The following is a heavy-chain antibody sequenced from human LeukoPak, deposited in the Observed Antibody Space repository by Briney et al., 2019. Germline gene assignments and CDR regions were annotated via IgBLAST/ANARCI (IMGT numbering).Heavy chain of an antibody. V-gene: IGHV3-48*03. CDR2: ISSSGSTI. J-gene: IGHJ4*02. Sequence: GGSLRLSCAASGFTFSSYEMNWVRQAPGKGRECISYISSSGSTIYSADSVKGRFTISRDNAKNSLYLQMNSLRAEDTAVYYCARVYSYGCFDFWGQGTLVTVSS. CDR1: GFTFSSYE. D-gene: IGHD5-18*01. CDR3: ARVYSYGCFDF.